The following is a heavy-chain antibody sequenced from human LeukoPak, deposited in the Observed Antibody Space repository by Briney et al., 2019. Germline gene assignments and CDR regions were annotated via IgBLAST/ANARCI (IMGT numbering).Heavy chain of an antibody. CDR1: GGTFSSYA. CDR3: ARDGVSPMVATAGWFDP. D-gene: IGHD5-12*01. J-gene: IGHJ5*02. V-gene: IGHV1-69*04. CDR2: IIAILGIA. Sequence: SSVKVSCKASGGTFSSYAISWVRQAPGQGLEWMGRIIAILGIAKYAQKFQGRVTITADESTSTAYMELSSLRSEDTAVYYCARDGVSPMVATAGWFDPWGQGTLVTVSS.